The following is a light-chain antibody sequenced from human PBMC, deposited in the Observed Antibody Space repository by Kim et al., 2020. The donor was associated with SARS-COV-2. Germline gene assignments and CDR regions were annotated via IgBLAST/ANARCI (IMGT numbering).Light chain of an antibody. CDR1: QSISTW. CDR2: KAS. J-gene: IGKJ2*01. V-gene: IGKV1-5*03. Sequence: DIQMTQSPSTLSASVGDRVIITCRASQSISTWVAWYQQKPGKAPKLLIYKASSLESGVPSRFSGSGSGTEFTLTISSLQPDDFATYYCQQYNSYLYTFGQGTKLEI. CDR3: QQYNSYLYT.